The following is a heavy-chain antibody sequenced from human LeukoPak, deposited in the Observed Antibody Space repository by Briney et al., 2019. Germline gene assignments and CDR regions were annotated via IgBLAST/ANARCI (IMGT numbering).Heavy chain of an antibody. D-gene: IGHD1-26*01. Sequence: SVTVSFKACGGTFSSYAIIWVRQAPGQGLEWMGRIIPILGIANYAQKFQGRVTITADKSASTAYMQLSSLRSEDTAVYYCAREWREPKAFDYWGQGTLVTVSS. CDR1: GGTFSSYA. CDR2: IIPILGIA. CDR3: AREWREPKAFDY. V-gene: IGHV1-69*04. J-gene: IGHJ4*02.